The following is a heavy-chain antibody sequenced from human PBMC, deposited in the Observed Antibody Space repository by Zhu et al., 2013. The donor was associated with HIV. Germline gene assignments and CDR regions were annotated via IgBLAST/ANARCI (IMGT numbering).Heavy chain of an antibody. D-gene: IGHD1-1*01. CDR2: MSRDNGNT. Sequence: QVQVVQSGGELQKPGASVKISCKVSGYPSTTFSFSWVRQAPGQGLEWMGWMSRDNGNTNYAEMFEDRLTMTTDSSTDTVYMELRRLTSDDSAVYFCVTDTTRDLLGYFDFWGQGTPVTVSS. V-gene: IGHV1-18*04. J-gene: IGHJ4*02. CDR1: GYPSTTFS. CDR3: VTDTTRDLLGYFDF.